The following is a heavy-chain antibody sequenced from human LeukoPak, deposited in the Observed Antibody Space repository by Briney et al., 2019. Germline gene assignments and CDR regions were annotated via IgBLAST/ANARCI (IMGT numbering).Heavy chain of an antibody. J-gene: IGHJ4*02. Sequence: SETLSLTCTVSGGSISSYYWSWIRQPPGKGLEWIGYIYYSGSTNYNPSLKSRVTITVDTSKNQFSLKLSSVTAADTAVYYCARYRVVTAQFDYWGQGTLVTVSS. CDR1: GGSISSYY. V-gene: IGHV4-59*01. CDR3: ARYRVVTAQFDY. D-gene: IGHD2-21*02. CDR2: IYYSGST.